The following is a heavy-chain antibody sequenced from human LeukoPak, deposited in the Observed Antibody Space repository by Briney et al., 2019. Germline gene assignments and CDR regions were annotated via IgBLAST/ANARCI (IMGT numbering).Heavy chain of an antibody. J-gene: IGHJ2*01. CDR1: GGSISSGDYY. CDR2: IYYSGST. Sequence: PSETLSLTCTVSGGSISSGDYYWSWIRQPPGKGLEWIGYIYYSGSTYYNPSLKSRVTISVDTSKNQFSLKLSSVTPPADTAVYYCARDREGYGGDWYFDLWGRGTLVTVYS. D-gene: IGHD4-23*01. V-gene: IGHV4-30-4*08. CDR3: ARDREGYGGDWYFDL.